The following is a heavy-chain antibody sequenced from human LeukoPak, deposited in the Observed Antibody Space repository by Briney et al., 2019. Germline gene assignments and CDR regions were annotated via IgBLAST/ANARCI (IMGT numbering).Heavy chain of an antibody. V-gene: IGHV4-59*08. CDR2: IYYSGST. CDR1: GGSISSYY. J-gene: IGHJ6*03. D-gene: IGHD1-14*01. CDR3: ARASIDRYYMDV. Sequence: PSETLSLTCTVSGGSISSYYWSWIRQPPGKGLEWIGYIYYSGSTNYNPSLKSRVTISVDTSKNQFSLKLSSVTAADTAFYYCARASIDRYYMDVWGKGTTVTVSS.